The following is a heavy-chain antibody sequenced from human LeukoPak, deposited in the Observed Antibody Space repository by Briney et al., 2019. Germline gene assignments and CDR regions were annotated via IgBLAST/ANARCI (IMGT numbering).Heavy chain of an antibody. CDR2: IYHSGST. J-gene: IGHJ3*02. D-gene: IGHD2-2*02. V-gene: IGHV4-30-2*01. Sequence: TSETLSLTCTVSGGSISSGGYYWSWIRQPPGKGLEWIGYIYHSGSTYYNPSLKSRVTISVDRSKNQFSLKLSSVTAADTAVYYCARGSAIGAFDIWGQGTMVTVSS. CDR1: GGSISSGGYY. CDR3: ARGSAIGAFDI.